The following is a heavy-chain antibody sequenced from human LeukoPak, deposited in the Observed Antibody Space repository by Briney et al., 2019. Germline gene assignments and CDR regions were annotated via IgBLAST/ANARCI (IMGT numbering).Heavy chain of an antibody. CDR1: GFTFSSYG. J-gene: IGHJ5*02. CDR2: IWYDGSNK. Sequence: GGSLRLSCAASGFTFSSYGMHWVCQAPGKGLEWVAVIWYDGSNKYYADSVKGRFTISRDNSKNTLYLQMNSLRAEDTAVYYCARDSQRVGYCSSTSCYLWFDPWGQGTLVTVSS. V-gene: IGHV3-33*01. D-gene: IGHD2-2*01. CDR3: ARDSQRVGYCSSTSCYLWFDP.